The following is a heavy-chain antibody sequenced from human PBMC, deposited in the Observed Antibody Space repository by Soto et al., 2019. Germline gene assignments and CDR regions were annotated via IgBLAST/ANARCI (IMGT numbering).Heavy chain of an antibody. Sequence: QVQLVESGGGVVQPGRSLRLSCAASGFTFSSYAMHWVRQAPGKGLEWVAVISYDGSNKYYADSVKGRFTISRDNSKNTLYLQMNSLRAEDTAVYYCARDYDYVWGSYRRYYYYGMDVWGQGTTVTVSS. V-gene: IGHV3-30-3*01. CDR2: ISYDGSNK. J-gene: IGHJ6*02. CDR3: ARDYDYVWGSYRRYYYYGMDV. CDR1: GFTFSSYA. D-gene: IGHD3-16*02.